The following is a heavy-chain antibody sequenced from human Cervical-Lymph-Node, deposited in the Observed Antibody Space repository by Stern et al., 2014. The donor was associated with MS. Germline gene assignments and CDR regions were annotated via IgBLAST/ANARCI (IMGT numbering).Heavy chain of an antibody. CDR1: DVSIRNYF. D-gene: IGHD7-27*01. CDR3: ARKADWGDYFDY. V-gene: IGHV4-59*08. CDR2: IYYSGSA. J-gene: IGHJ4*02. Sequence: QLQLQESGPGLLKPSETLSLTCTVSDVSIRNYFWTWIRQPPGRTLEWIGYIYYSGSANYNPSLKSRVTMSVDTSNKHFSLKRSSVTAADTAVYYCARKADWGDYFDYWGQGTLVTVSS.